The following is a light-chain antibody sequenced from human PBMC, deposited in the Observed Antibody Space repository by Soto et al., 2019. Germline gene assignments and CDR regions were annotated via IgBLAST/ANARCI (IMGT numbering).Light chain of an antibody. V-gene: IGLV2-8*01. CDR2: EVS. J-gene: IGLJ1*01. CDR1: SSDVGGYNY. Sequence: QSALTQPPSASGSPGQSVTISCTGTSSDVGGYNYVSWYQQHPGKAPKLMIYEVSKRPSGVPDRFSGSKSANTASLTVSGLQAEDEADYYCSSYAGSSKLYVFGTGTKVTVL. CDR3: SSYAGSSKLYV.